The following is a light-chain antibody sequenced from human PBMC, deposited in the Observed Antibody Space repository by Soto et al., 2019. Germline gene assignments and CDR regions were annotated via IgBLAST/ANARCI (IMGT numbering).Light chain of an antibody. Sequence: QSALTQPPSVSGSPGQSVAISCTGTSSDVGSSNGVSWYQQPPGTAPKLMIYDVNNRPSGVPDRFSGSKSGNTASLTISGLQAEDEADYYCSSYTSSNTDVFGTGTQLTVL. J-gene: IGLJ1*01. CDR2: DVN. CDR1: SSDVGSSNG. V-gene: IGLV2-18*02. CDR3: SSYTSSNTDV.